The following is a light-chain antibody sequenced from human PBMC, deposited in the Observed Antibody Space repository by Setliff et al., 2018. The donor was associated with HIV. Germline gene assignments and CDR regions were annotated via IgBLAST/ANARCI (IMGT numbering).Light chain of an antibody. CDR1: NSSIGSNY. CDR2: RNS. CDR3: AAWGDSLIGPRV. V-gene: IGLV1-47*01. Sequence: QSALTQPPSASGTPGQRITISCSGGNSSIGSNYVSWYQQAPGTAPKLLIFRNSQRPSGVPDRFSGSKSGTSASLAISGLRSEDEADYYCAAWGDSLIGPRVFGGGTKVTVL. J-gene: IGLJ3*02.